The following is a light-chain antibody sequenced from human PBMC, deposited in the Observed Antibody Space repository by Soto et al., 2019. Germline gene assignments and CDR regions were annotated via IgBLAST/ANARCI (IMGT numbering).Light chain of an antibody. Sequence: QSVLTQPPSASGTPGQRVTTSCSGSSSNIGSNYVYGYQQLPGTAPKLLIYRNNHRPPGFPDRFSGSKSGTSASLAISGLRSEDEADYYCAAWDDSLSGVVFGGGTKLTVL. CDR3: AAWDDSLSGVV. V-gene: IGLV1-47*01. CDR2: RNN. CDR1: SSNIGSNY. J-gene: IGLJ2*01.